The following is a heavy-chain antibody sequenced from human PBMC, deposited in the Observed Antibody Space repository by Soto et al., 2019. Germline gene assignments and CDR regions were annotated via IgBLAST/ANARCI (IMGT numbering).Heavy chain of an antibody. CDR2: ISAYNGNT. V-gene: IGHV1-18*04. CDR3: AREGEQTYYYYYGMDV. CDR1: GYTFTSYG. J-gene: IGHJ6*02. D-gene: IGHD2-21*01. Sequence: GASVKVFCKASGYTFTSYGISWVRQAPGQGLEWMGWISAYNGNTNYAQKLQGRVTMTTDTSTSTAYMELRSLRSDDTAVYYCAREGEQTYYYYYGMDVWGQGTTVTVSS.